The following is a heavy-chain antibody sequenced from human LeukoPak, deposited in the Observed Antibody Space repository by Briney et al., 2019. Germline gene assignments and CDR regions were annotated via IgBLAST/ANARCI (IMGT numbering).Heavy chain of an antibody. V-gene: IGHV3-7*01. Sequence: PGGSLRLSCAASAFTFSRYWTTWVRQAPGKGLEWVANINEDGSEKYYLDSVRGRFTISRDNAKNSLYLQMHSLRAEDTAVYFCARDLSEYGWFGELYYWGQGTLVTVSS. CDR3: ARDLSEYGWFGELYY. CDR2: INEDGSEK. CDR1: AFTFSRYW. J-gene: IGHJ4*02. D-gene: IGHD3-10*01.